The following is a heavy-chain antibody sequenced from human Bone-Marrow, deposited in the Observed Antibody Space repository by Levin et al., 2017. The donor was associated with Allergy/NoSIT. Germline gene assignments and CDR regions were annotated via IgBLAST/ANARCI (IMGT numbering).Heavy chain of an antibody. J-gene: IGHJ6*02. D-gene: IGHD3-3*01. CDR3: ARGSGSPGGNYYYGMDV. CDR2: IIPIFGTA. V-gene: IGHV1-69*06. Sequence: SVKVSCKASGGTFSSYAISWVRQAPGQGLEWMGGIIPIFGTANYAQKFQGRVTITADKSTSTAYMELSSLRSEDTAVYYCARGSGSPGGNYYYGMDVWGQGTTVTVSS. CDR1: GGTFSSYA.